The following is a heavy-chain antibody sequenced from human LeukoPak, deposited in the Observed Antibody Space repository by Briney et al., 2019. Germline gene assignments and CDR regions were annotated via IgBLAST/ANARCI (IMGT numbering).Heavy chain of an antibody. V-gene: IGHV3-21*01. J-gene: IGHJ6*04. D-gene: IGHD3-10*02. CDR1: GFTFSTYR. Sequence: PGGSLRLSCAASGFTFSTYRMNWVRQVPGKGLEWVSSISSSSSYIYYADSVKGRFTISRDNAKNSLFLQMHSLYYCAELGITMIGGVWGKGTTVTISS. CDR3: IGGV. CDR2: ISSSSSYI.